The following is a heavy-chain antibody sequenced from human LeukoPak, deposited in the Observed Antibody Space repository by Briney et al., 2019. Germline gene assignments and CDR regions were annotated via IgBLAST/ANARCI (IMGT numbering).Heavy chain of an antibody. CDR3: AKKVSVVITTLDY. Sequence: AGGSLRLSCAASGFTFSSYAMSWVRQAPGKGLEWVSAISGSGGSTYYADSVKGRFTISRDNSKNTLYLQMNSLRAEDTAVYYCAKKVSVVITTLDYWGQGTLVTVSS. D-gene: IGHD3-22*01. CDR2: ISGSGGST. J-gene: IGHJ4*02. V-gene: IGHV3-23*01. CDR1: GFTFSSYA.